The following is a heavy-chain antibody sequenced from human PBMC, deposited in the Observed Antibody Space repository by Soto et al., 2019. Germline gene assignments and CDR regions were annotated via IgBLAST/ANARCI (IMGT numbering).Heavy chain of an antibody. J-gene: IGHJ4*02. CDR2: VYYTGST. CDR3: ARHDSRGWFSVEY. CDR1: GGSISNNY. Sequence: PSETLSLTCTVSGGSISNNYWSWIRQPPGKRLEWIGYVYYTGSTDYDPSLKSRVTISLDTSKNQFSLKLSSVTAADTAVYYCARHDSRGWFSVEYWGQGTLVTVSS. V-gene: IGHV4-59*08. D-gene: IGHD6-19*01.